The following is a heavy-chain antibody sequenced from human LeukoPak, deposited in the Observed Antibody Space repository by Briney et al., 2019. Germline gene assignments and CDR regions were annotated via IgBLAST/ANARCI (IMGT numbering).Heavy chain of an antibody. V-gene: IGHV4-39*07. CDR1: GGSISSSSYY. Sequence: SETLSLTCTVSGGSISSSSYYWGWIRQPPGKGLEWIGSIYYSGSTYYNPSLKSRVTISVDTSKNQFSLKLSSVTAADTAVYYCVRYYEDSSFDLWGRGTLVTVSS. CDR2: IYYSGST. CDR3: VRYYEDSSFDL. J-gene: IGHJ2*01. D-gene: IGHD3-22*01.